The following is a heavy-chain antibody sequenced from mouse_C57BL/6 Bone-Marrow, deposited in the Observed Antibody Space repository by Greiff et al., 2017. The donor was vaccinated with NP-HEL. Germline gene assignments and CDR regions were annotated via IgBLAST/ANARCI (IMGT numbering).Heavy chain of an antibody. Sequence: VQLQESGAELVRPGASVTLSCKASGYTFTDYEMHWVKQTPVHGLEWIGAIDPETGGTAYNQKFKGKAILTADKSSSTAYMELRSLTSEDSAVYYCPVLLRSYWYFDVWGTGTTVTVSS. CDR3: PVLLRSYWYFDV. V-gene: IGHV1-15*01. CDR2: IDPETGGT. CDR1: GYTFTDYE. J-gene: IGHJ1*03. D-gene: IGHD1-1*01.